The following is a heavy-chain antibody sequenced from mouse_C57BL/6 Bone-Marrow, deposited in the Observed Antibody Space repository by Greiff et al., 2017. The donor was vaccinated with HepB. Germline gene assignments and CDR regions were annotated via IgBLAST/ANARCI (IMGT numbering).Heavy chain of an antibody. CDR2: IYPGSGST. D-gene: IGHD2-4*01. Sequence: QVQLQQPGAELVKPGASVKMSCKASGYTFTSYWITWVKQRPGQGLEWIGDIYPGSGSTNYNEKFKSKATLTVDTSSSTAYMQLSSLTSEDSAVYYGARSNDYDEENAWFAYWGQGTLVTVSA. CDR1: GYTFTSYW. CDR3: ARSNDYDEENAWFAY. V-gene: IGHV1-55*01. J-gene: IGHJ3*01.